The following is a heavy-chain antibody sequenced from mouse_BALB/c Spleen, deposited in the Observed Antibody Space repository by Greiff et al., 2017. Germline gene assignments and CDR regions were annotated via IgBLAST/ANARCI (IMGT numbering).Heavy chain of an antibody. D-gene: IGHD3-2*02. CDR3: ARAGYRYLAY. CDR2: IYPGSGST. CDR1: GYTFTDYV. J-gene: IGHJ3*01. Sequence: QVQLKESGPELVKPGASVKMSCKASGYTFTDYVISWVKQRTGQGLEWIGEIYPGSGSTYYYEKFKGKATLTADKSSNTAYMQLSSLTSEDSAVYFCARAGYRYLAYWGQGTPLTVSA. V-gene: IGHV1-77*01.